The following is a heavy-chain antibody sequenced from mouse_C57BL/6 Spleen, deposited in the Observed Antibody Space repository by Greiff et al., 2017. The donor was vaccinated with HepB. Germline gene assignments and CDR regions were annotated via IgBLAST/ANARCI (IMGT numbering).Heavy chain of an antibody. J-gene: IGHJ4*01. Sequence: QVQLKQSGPELVKPGASVKISCKASGYAFSSSWMNWVKQGPGKGLEWIGRIYPGDGDTNYNGKFKGKATLTADKSSSTAYMQLSSLTSEDSAVYFCAGGEYYAMDYWGQGTSVTVSS. CDR2: IYPGDGDT. CDR3: AGGEYYAMDY. V-gene: IGHV1-82*01. CDR1: GYAFSSSW.